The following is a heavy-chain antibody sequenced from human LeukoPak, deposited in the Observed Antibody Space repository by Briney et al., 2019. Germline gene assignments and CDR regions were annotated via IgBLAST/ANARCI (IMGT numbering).Heavy chain of an antibody. CDR3: ARGAYSSGWAYFDH. CDR2: ISFSVNTK. CDR1: GLTFSDYS. D-gene: IGHD6-19*01. V-gene: IGHV3-48*01. Sequence: GFLRLSCAASGLTFSDYSMNWVRQAPGKGLEWVSYISFSVNTKYYGDSVKGRFTISRDNAKNSLYLHMDSLRAEDTAVYYCARGAYSSGWAYFDHWGQGTLVTVSS. J-gene: IGHJ4*02.